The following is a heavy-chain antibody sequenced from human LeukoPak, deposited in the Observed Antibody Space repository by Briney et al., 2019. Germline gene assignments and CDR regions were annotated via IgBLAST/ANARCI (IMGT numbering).Heavy chain of an antibody. CDR1: GFIFSNYA. D-gene: IGHD2-2*01. CDR3: ARDPTTRDIVVVPAHP. V-gene: IGHV3-7*01. J-gene: IGHJ5*02. Sequence: GGSLRLSCAASGFIFSNYALHWVRQAPGKGLEWVANIKQDGSEKYYVDSVKGRFTISRDNAKNSLYLQMNSLRAEDTAVYYCARDPTTRDIVVVPAHPWGQGTLVTVSS. CDR2: IKQDGSEK.